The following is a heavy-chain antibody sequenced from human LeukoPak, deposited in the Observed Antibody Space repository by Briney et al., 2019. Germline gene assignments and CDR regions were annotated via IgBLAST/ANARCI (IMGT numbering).Heavy chain of an antibody. V-gene: IGHV3-21*01. J-gene: IGHJ6*04. CDR1: GFTFSSYS. CDR3: AELGITMIGGV. D-gene: IGHD3-10*02. CDR2: ISSSSSSYI. Sequence: SGGSLRLSCAASGFTFSSYSMNWVRQAPGKGLEWVSSISSSSSSYIYYAGSVKGRFTISRDNAKNSLYLQMNSLRAEDTAVYYCAELGITMIGGVWGKGTTVTISS.